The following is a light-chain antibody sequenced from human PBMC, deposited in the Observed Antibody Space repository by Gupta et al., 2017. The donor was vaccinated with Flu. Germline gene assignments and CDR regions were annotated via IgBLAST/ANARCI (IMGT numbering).Light chain of an antibody. J-gene: IGKJ2*01. V-gene: IGKV3-11*01. Sequence: SPSALSLSPGARATLSCRASQSVASYLAWYQQKPGQAPRLLIYAASIGATVIPARFSGSVSGTDFSLTISSLEPEDFAVYYCQQRFNWPTFGQGTKLEI. CDR1: QSVASY. CDR3: QQRFNWPT. CDR2: AAS.